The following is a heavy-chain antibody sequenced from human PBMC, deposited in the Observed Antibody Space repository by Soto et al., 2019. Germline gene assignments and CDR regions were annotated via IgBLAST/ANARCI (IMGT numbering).Heavy chain of an antibody. J-gene: IGHJ6*02. CDR1: NGYVSNNNYY. CDR2: VYYTGST. CDR3: AREGVSSSWYNYYGMDV. Sequence: SETLSLTCSVSNGYVSNNNYYWGWIRQPPGKGLEWIAGVYYTGSTYYNPSLKSRVTISIDTSKNQFSLKLSSVTAADTAVYYCAREGVSSSWYNYYGMDVWGQGTTVTVSS. D-gene: IGHD6-13*01. V-gene: IGHV4-39*07.